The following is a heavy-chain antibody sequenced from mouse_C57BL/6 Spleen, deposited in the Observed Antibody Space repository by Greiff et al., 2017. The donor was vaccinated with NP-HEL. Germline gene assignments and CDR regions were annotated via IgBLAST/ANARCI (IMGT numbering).Heavy chain of an antibody. Sequence: EVQLVESGPGLVKPSQSLSLTCTVTGYSITSGYGWNWIRQFPGKQLEWMGYISYSGSTNYHPSLKSRISITRDTSKNQFFLQLKSVTTEDTATYYCARTARIKYWGQGTTLTVSS. V-gene: IGHV3-2*02. CDR2: ISYSGST. J-gene: IGHJ2*01. D-gene: IGHD1-2*01. CDR1: GYSITSGYG. CDR3: ARTARIKY.